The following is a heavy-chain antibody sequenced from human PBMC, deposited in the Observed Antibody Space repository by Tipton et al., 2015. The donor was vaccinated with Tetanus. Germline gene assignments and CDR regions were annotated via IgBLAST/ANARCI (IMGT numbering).Heavy chain of an antibody. CDR2: IYYSGGS. Sequence: TLSLTCTVSGGSISGSSYYWGWLRQPPGKGLEWIGRIYYSGGSYYNPTLKSRVTISVDTSKNQFSLKLDSVTAADTAVYYCARGWGSSWYYFDYWGQGILVTVSS. D-gene: IGHD6-13*01. J-gene: IGHJ4*02. CDR1: GGSISGSSYY. V-gene: IGHV4-39*07. CDR3: ARGWGSSWYYFDY.